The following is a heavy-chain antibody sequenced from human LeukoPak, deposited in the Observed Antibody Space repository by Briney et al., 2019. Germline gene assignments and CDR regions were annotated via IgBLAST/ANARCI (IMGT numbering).Heavy chain of an antibody. V-gene: IGHV3-74*01. CDR2: ISTDGSSR. D-gene: IGHD1-26*01. CDR1: GFTFSSYW. Sequence: GGSLRLSCAASGFTFSSYWMHWLRQEPRKGLVWVSRISTDGSSRSYADSVKGRFTISRDNGKNTLYLQMNSLRAEDTAVYYCAGYLTSIPSGMDVWGQGATVTVSS. J-gene: IGHJ6*02. CDR3: AGYLTSIPSGMDV.